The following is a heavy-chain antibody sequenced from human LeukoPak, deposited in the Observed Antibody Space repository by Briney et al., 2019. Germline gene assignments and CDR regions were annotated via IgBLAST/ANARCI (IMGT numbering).Heavy chain of an antibody. CDR1: GGSISSGGYS. D-gene: IGHD6-25*01. J-gene: IGHJ6*02. V-gene: IGHV4-30-2*01. CDR2: IYHSGST. CDR3: ARGSDGIAAAAPDYYGMDV. Sequence: SETLSLTCAVSGGSISSGGYSWSWIRQPPGKGLEWIGYIYHSGSTYYNPSLKSRVTISVDTSKNHFSLKLSSVTAADTAVYYCARGSDGIAAAAPDYYGMDVWGQGTTVTVSS.